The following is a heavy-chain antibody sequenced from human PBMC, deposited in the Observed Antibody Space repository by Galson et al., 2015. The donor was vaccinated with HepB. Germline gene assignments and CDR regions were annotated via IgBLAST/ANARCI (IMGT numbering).Heavy chain of an antibody. J-gene: IGHJ5*02. CDR3: ARLWVLCSGGRCFSAGFDP. V-gene: IGHV3-53*01. D-gene: IGHD2-15*01. CDR1: GFTVSSNY. CDR2: IYSGGST. Sequence: SLRLSCAASGFTVSSNYMSWVRQAPGKGLEWVSVIYSGGSTYYADSVKGRFTISIDNSKNTLYLQMNSLRDENTAVYYCARLWVLCSGGRCFSAGFDPSGQSTLVTVSS.